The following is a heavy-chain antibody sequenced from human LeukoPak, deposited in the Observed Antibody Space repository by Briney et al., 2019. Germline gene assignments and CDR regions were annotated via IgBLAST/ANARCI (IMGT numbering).Heavy chain of an antibody. J-gene: IGHJ5*02. Sequence: GSLRLSCAASGFTFSSYAMSWVRQAPGKGLEWVSAISGSGGSTYYADSVKGRFTISRDNSKNTLYPQMNSLRAEDTAVYYCAKEQQIPNWFDPWGQGTLVTVSS. V-gene: IGHV3-23*01. D-gene: IGHD6-13*01. CDR1: GFTFSSYA. CDR2: ISGSGGST. CDR3: AKEQQIPNWFDP.